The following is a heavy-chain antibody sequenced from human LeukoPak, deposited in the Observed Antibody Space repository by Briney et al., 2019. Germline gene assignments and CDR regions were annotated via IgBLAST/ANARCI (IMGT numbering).Heavy chain of an antibody. Sequence: PSETLSLTCAVYGGSFSGYYWSWIRQPPGKGLEWIGEINHSGSTNYNPSLKSRVTISVDTSKNQFSLKLSSVTAADTAAYYCARSTALDCSSTSCYTADYWGQGTLVTVSS. CDR3: ARSTALDCSSTSCYTADY. D-gene: IGHD2-2*02. CDR2: INHSGST. CDR1: GGSFSGYY. V-gene: IGHV4-34*01. J-gene: IGHJ4*02.